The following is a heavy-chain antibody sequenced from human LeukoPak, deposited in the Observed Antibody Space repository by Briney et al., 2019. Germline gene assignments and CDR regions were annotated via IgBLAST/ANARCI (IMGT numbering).Heavy chain of an antibody. Sequence: ASVKVSCTASGYTFTSYYMHWVRQAPGQGLEWMGIINPSGDTTSYAQKFQGKVTMTRDTSTSTVYMELSSLRSEDTAVYYCASDAGTLGDWGQGTLVTVSS. CDR2: INPSGDTT. D-gene: IGHD1-1*01. CDR3: ASDAGTLGD. V-gene: IGHV1-46*01. CDR1: GYTFTSYY. J-gene: IGHJ4*02.